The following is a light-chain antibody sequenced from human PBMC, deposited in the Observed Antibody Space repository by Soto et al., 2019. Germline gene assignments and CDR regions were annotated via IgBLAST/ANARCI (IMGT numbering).Light chain of an antibody. CDR1: QIVTSSY. CDR3: QQHGSSPPSWT. CDR2: GAS. Sequence: EIVLTQSPGTLSLTQGERATLFCRVSQIVTSSYLAWYQQKPGQAPRLLIYGASSRATGIPDRFSGSGSGTDFTLTISRLEPEDFAVYYCQQHGSSPPSWTFGQGTKVEIK. J-gene: IGKJ1*01. V-gene: IGKV3-20*01.